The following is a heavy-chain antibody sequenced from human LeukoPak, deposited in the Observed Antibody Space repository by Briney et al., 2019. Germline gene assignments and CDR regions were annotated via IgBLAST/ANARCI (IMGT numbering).Heavy chain of an antibody. CDR3: ARDHGAGAFDI. J-gene: IGHJ3*02. Sequence: ASVKVSCKTSGYTFTTYGISWVRQAPGQGLEWMGWINPNSGGTNYAQKFQGRVTMTRDTSISTAYMELSRLRSDDTAVYYCARDHGAGAFDIWGQGTMVTVSS. D-gene: IGHD1-26*01. CDR2: INPNSGGT. V-gene: IGHV1-2*02. CDR1: GYTFTTYG.